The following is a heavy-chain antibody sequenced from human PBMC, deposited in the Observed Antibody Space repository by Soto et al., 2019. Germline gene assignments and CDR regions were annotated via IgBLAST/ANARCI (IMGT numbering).Heavy chain of an antibody. V-gene: IGHV4-59*01. D-gene: IGHD6-19*01. CDR1: GGSISSYY. CDR2: IYYSGST. J-gene: IGHJ5*02. CDR3: ARIAVAGTVRWFDP. Sequence: SETLSLTCTVSGGSISSYYWSWIRQPPGKGLEWIGYIYYSGSTNYNPSLKSRVTISVDTSKNQFSLKLSSVTAADTAVYYCARIAVAGTVRWFDPWGQGTLVTVSS.